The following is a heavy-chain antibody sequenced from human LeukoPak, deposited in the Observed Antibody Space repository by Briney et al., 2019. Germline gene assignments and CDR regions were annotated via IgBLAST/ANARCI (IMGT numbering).Heavy chain of an antibody. J-gene: IGHJ4*02. D-gene: IGHD5-24*01. CDR2: VHLDGRT. Sequence: PSETLSLTCGLSGGSVSSTNWWTRIRQPPGKGLEWIGEVHLDGRTNFNPSLKSRLTMSVDLSENHVSLKLTSVTAADAAVYYCAREDGFYRPLDYSGQGTLVTVSS. CDR3: AREDGFYRPLDY. V-gene: IGHV4-4*02. CDR1: GGSVSSTNW.